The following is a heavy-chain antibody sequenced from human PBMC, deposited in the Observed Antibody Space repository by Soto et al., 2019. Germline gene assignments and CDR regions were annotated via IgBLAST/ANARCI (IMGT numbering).Heavy chain of an antibody. D-gene: IGHD3-10*01. CDR1: GFIFSSHG. CDR3: ARDLSYGSAGD. CDR2: IWYDGSKQ. V-gene: IGHV3-33*01. J-gene: IGHJ4*02. Sequence: QVQLVESGGGVVQPGRSLRLSCVASGFIFSSHGFHWVRQAPGKGLEWVADIWYDGSKQFYAEAVKGRFTISRDDSKNTLYLQMNSLRVEDTATYYCARDLSYGSAGDWGQGTLVTVST.